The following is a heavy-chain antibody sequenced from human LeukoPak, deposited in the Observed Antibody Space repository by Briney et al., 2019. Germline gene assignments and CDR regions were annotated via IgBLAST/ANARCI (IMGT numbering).Heavy chain of an antibody. D-gene: IGHD1-26*01. V-gene: IGHV1-46*01. CDR1: GYTFASYY. J-gene: IGHJ4*02. CDR3: ARDSTPTYHSGTYYFEY. CDR2: INPSGGST. Sequence: ASVKVSCKASGYTFASYYMHWVRQAPGQGLEWMGIINPSGGSTTYAQKFQGRVTMTRDTSTSTVYMELSRLRSEDTAVYYCARDSTPTYHSGTYYFEYWGQGTLVTVSS.